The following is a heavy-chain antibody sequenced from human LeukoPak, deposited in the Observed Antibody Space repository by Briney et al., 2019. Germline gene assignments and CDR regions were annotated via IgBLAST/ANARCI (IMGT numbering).Heavy chain of an antibody. CDR2: IYYSGST. J-gene: IGHJ4*02. Sequence: SETLFLTCTVSGGSISSYYWSWIRQPPGKGLEWIGYIYYSGSTNYNPSLKSRATISVDTSKNQFSLKLSSVTAADTAVYYCAGRTGTLDYWGQGTLVTVSS. D-gene: IGHD1-7*01. CDR3: AGRTGTLDY. CDR1: GGSISSYY. V-gene: IGHV4-59*08.